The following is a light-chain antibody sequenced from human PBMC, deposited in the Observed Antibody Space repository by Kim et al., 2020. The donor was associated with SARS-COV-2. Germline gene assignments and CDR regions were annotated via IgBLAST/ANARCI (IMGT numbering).Light chain of an antibody. J-gene: IGLJ3*02. CDR3: QVWDSSSDHLV. CDR2: YDS. Sequence: APGKTARITCGGNHIGSKSVHWYQRKPGQAPVLVIYYDSDRPSGIPERFSGSNSGNTATLTISRVEAGDEADYYCQVWDSSSDHLVFGGGTQLTVL. CDR1: HIGSKS. V-gene: IGLV3-21*04.